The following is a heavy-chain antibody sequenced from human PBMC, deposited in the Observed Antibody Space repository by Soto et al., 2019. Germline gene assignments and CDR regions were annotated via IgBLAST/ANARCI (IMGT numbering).Heavy chain of an antibody. CDR3: AREGLGRDGAFHFDY. D-gene: IGHD2-15*01. CDR2: LYYSGSS. V-gene: IGHV4-31*03. J-gene: IGHJ4*02. CDR1: GGSISSGGYY. Sequence: SQTLSLPCTASGGSISSGGYYWSWIRQHPWKGLEWIGYLYYSGSSYYTPSLKSRVTISVDTSNNQVSLKLSSVTAAATAVYYCAREGLGRDGAFHFDYWGQGTLVTVSS.